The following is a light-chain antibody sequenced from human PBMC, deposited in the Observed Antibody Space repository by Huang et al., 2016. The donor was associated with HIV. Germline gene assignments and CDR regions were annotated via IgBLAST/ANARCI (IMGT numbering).Light chain of an antibody. CDR3: QQYNNYPYI. V-gene: IGKV1-16*01. CDR1: RDVSNY. J-gene: IGKJ2*01. Sequence: DIQMTQSPSSLSAFVGDRVIITCRASRDVSNYLAWFQQKPGQAPKSRIYAASSLQSGVPSRFNGSGSWTDVTLTISSLQPEDSATYYCQQYNNYPYIFGQGTRLEI. CDR2: AAS.